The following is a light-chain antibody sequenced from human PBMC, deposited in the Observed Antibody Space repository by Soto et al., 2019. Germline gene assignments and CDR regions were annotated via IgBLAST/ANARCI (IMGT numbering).Light chain of an antibody. CDR1: QSVSRY. V-gene: IGKV3-11*01. Sequence: EIVLTQSPATLSLSPGERVTLSCRASQSVSRYLAWYQQKPGQAPRLLIYDASNRATGIPARFSGSGSGTDFTLTISSLQSEDFAVYYCQQYNNWPPLTFGGGTKVEIK. J-gene: IGKJ4*01. CDR2: DAS. CDR3: QQYNNWPPLT.